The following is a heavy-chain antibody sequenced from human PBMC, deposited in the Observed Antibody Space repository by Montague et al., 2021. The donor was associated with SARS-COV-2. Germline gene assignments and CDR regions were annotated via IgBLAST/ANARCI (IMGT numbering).Heavy chain of an antibody. J-gene: IGHJ5*02. CDR2: MSYGEST. D-gene: IGHD2-2*01. V-gene: IGHV4-59*01. Sequence: SETLSLTCTVPGGSISSYYWSWIRQPPGKGLEWIGYMSYGESTNYSPSLKSRVTISVDTSKNQLSLKVNSVTAADTAVYYCARRDGYCSSTRCPHWFDPWGQGTLVTVSS. CDR3: ARRDGYCSSTRCPHWFDP. CDR1: GGSISSYY.